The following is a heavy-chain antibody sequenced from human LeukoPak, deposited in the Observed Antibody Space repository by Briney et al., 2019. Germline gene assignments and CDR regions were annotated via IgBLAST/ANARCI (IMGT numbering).Heavy chain of an antibody. CDR1: GYSFTSYW. Sequence: GESLKISCKGSGYSFTSYWIGWVRQMPGKGLEWMGIIYPGDSDTRYSPSFQGQVTISADKSISTAYLQWSSLKASDTAMYYCARTGYSSSWYKYSNWFDPWGQGTLVTVSS. V-gene: IGHV5-51*01. CDR3: ARTGYSSSWYKYSNWFDP. J-gene: IGHJ5*02. CDR2: IYPGDSDT. D-gene: IGHD6-13*01.